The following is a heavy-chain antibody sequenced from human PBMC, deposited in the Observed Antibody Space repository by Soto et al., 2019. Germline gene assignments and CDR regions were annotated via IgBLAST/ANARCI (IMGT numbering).Heavy chain of an antibody. D-gene: IGHD3-22*01. CDR2: LSAYNGNT. CDR1: GYTFTNYG. V-gene: IGHV1-18*01. Sequence: QVQLVQSGAEVKKPGASVKVSCKVSGYTFTNYGISWVRQTPGQGLEWMGWLSAYNGNTNYAQKLQGRVTMTTDTSTSTAYMELRSRRSDDTAVYYCARDVGHYYDGSGFKIYFDYWGQGTLVTISS. CDR3: ARDVGHYYDGSGFKIYFDY. J-gene: IGHJ4*02.